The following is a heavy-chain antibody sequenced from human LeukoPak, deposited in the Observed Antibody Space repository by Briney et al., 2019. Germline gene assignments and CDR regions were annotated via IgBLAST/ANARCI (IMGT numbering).Heavy chain of an antibody. J-gene: IGHJ4*02. V-gene: IGHV1-2*02. CDR2: INPNSGGT. CDR1: GYTFTGYY. CDR3: AKARGVDYGDYVIFDY. D-gene: IGHD4-17*01. Sequence: ASVKVSCKASGYTFTGYYMHWVRQAPGQGLEWMGWINPNSGGTNYAQKFQGRVTMTRDTSISTAYMELSRLRSDDTAVYYCAKARGVDYGDYVIFDYWGQGILVTVSS.